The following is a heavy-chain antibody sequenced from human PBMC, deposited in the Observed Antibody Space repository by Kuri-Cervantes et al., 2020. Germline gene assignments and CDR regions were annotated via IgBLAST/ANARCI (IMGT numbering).Heavy chain of an antibody. J-gene: IGHJ3*02. CDR1: GGILSSYA. CDR3: VRVAYYEVLTGYRNQDDVFDI. Sequence: SVKVSCKASGGILSSYAISWVRQAPGQGLEWMGGIIPIFATAEYAQKFQGRVTITTDDSTSTAYMVMSSLRSDDTAVYYCVRVAYYEVLTGYRNQDDVFDIWGQGTMVTDSS. CDR2: IIPIFATA. D-gene: IGHD3-9*01. V-gene: IGHV1-69*05.